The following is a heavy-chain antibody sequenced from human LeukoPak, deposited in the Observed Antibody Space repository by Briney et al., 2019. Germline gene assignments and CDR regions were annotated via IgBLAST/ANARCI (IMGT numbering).Heavy chain of an antibody. Sequence: ASVKVSCKASGYTFTGYYMHWVRQAPGQGLEWMGRINPNSGGTNYAQKFQGRVTMTRDTSISTAYMELSRLRSDDTAVYYCARVGTMVRGGPRVGFDYWGQGTLVTVSS. V-gene: IGHV1-2*06. CDR1: GYTFTGYY. CDR3: ARVGTMVRGGPRVGFDY. J-gene: IGHJ4*02. CDR2: INPNSGGT. D-gene: IGHD3-10*01.